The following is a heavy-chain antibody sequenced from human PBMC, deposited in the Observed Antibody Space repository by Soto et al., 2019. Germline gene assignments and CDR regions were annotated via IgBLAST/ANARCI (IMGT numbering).Heavy chain of an antibody. J-gene: IGHJ6*02. CDR1: GYTFTSYD. CDR2: MNPNSGNT. CDR3: ARARSIRFLEWLPSYGMDV. D-gene: IGHD3-3*01. Sequence: ASVKVSCKASGYTFTSYDINWVRQATGQGLEWMGWMNPNSGNTGYAQKFQGRVTMTRNTSISTAYMELSSLRSEDTAVYYCARARSIRFLEWLPSYGMDVWGQGTTAPVSS. V-gene: IGHV1-8*01.